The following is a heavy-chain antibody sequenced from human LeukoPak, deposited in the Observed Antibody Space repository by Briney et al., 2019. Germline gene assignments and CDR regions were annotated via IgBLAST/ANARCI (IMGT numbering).Heavy chain of an antibody. CDR2: ISWNSGSI. CDR1: GFTFDDYA. D-gene: IGHD6-19*01. CDR3: AKGGPGIAVAGTYLDY. V-gene: IGHV3-9*01. Sequence: GGSLRLSCAASGFTFDDYAMHWVRQAPGKGLEWVLGISWNSGSIGYADSVKGRFTISRDNAKNSLYLQMNSLRAEDTALYYCAKGGPGIAVAGTYLDYWGQGTLVTVSS. J-gene: IGHJ4*02.